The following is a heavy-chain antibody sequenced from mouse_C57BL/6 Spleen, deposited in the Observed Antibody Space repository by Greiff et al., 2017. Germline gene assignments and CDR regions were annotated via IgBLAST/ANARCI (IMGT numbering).Heavy chain of an antibody. CDR2: IRSKSNNYAT. Sequence: EVNVVESGGGLVQPKGSLKLSCAASGFSFHTYAMNWVRQAPGKGLEWVARIRSKSNNYATYYADSVKDRVTITRDDSESMLYLQMNNLKTEDTAMYYCVRHGDYYGYFDYWGQGTTLTVSS. J-gene: IGHJ2*01. V-gene: IGHV10-1*01. CDR1: GFSFHTYA. D-gene: IGHD1-1*01. CDR3: VRHGDYYGYFDY.